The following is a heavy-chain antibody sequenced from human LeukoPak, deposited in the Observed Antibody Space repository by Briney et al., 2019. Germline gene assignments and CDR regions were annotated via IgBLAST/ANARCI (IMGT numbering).Heavy chain of an antibody. D-gene: IGHD2-15*01. Sequence: SEPLSITCTVSGGSISSSSYYWGWIRQSPGKGLEWIGSIYYSGTTYYNQSLKSRLTISADTSKNQFSLRLSPVTAADTAVYYWARHGGYCSGGICFIKMYYFDNWGQGTLVTVSS. CDR2: IYYSGTT. V-gene: IGHV4-39*01. CDR1: GGSISSSSYY. CDR3: ARHGGYCSGGICFIKMYYFDN. J-gene: IGHJ4*02.